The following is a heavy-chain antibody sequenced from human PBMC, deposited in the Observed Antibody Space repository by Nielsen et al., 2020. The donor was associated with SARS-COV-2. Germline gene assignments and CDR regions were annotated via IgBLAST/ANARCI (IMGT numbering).Heavy chain of an antibody. D-gene: IGHD2-2*02. CDR2: ISGSGGST. CDR1: GFTFSSYA. V-gene: IGHV3-23*01. Sequence: GESLKISCAASGFTFSSYAMSWVRQAPGKGLEWVSAISGSGGSTYYADSVKGRFTISRDNSKNTLYLQMNSLRVEDTAVYYCAKGPAAIEYYFDYWGQGTLVTVSS. CDR3: AKGPAAIEYYFDY. J-gene: IGHJ4*02.